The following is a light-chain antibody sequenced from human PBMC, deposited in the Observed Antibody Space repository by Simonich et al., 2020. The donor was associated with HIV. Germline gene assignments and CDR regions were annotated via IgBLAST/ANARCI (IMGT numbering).Light chain of an antibody. V-gene: IGLV8-61*01. Sequence: QTVVTQEPSFSVSPGGTVTLTCCLSSGSVSPSYYPSWYQQTPGQAPRTLIYNTNTRSSGVPDRFSGSILGNKAALTITGAQADDESDYYCVLYMGSGISVFGGGTKLTVL. CDR2: NTN. J-gene: IGLJ3*02. CDR1: SGSVSPSYY. CDR3: VLYMGSGISV.